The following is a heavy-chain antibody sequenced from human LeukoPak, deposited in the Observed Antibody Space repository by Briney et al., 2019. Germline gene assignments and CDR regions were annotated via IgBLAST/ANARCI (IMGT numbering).Heavy chain of an antibody. D-gene: IGHD3-22*01. CDR1: GGTFSSYA. CDR2: IIPILGIA. CDR3: ARVLGSGYYDRSGYYYYP. Sequence: GSSVKVSCKASGGTFSSYAISWVRQAPGQGLEWMGRIIPILGIANYAQKFQGRVTITADKSTSTAYMELSSLRSEDTAVYYCARVLGSGYYDRSGYYYYPWGQGTLVTVSS. J-gene: IGHJ5*02. V-gene: IGHV1-69*04.